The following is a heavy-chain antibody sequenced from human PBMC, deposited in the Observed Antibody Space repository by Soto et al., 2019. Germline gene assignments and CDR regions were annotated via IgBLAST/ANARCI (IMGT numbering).Heavy chain of an antibody. CDR2: INAGNGNT. J-gene: IGHJ6*02. D-gene: IGHD3-10*01. V-gene: IGHV1-3*01. Sequence: QVQVVQSGAEVKTPGASVKLSCKASGYTFTTYAMHWVRQAPGQGLEWMAWINAGNGNTRYSPKFQGRVTISRDTSAITAYMELRSLRSEDTAVYYCARGKGMEQNYYYQGMDVWGQGTTVTVS. CDR3: ARGKGMEQNYYYQGMDV. CDR1: GYTFTTYA.